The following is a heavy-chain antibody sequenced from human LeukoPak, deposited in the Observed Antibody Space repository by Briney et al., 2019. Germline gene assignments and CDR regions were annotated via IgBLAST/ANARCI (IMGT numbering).Heavy chain of an antibody. V-gene: IGHV1-69*04. CDR1: GYTFTSYD. J-gene: IGHJ4*02. CDR2: IIPILGIA. CDR3: AREYYDSSGRPDY. D-gene: IGHD3-22*01. Sequence: SVKVSCKASGYTFTSYDINWVRQATGQGLEWMGRIIPILGIANYAQKFQGRVTITADKSTSTAYMELSSLRSEDTAVYYCAREYYDSSGRPDYWGQGTLVTVSS.